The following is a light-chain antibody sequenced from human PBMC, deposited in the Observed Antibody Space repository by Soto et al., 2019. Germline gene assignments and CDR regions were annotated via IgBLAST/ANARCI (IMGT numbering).Light chain of an antibody. J-gene: IGLJ3*02. CDR2: RND. Sequence: QSVLTQPPSASGTPGQRVTISCSGSSSNVGSNFVYWYHQLPGTAPKLIIYRNDVRPSGVPDRFSCSTSGTSSSLTITGLRSEDEGDYYCASWDHTLTGRWVFGGGTQLTVL. V-gene: IGLV1-47*01. CDR3: ASWDHTLTGRWV. CDR1: SSNVGSNF.